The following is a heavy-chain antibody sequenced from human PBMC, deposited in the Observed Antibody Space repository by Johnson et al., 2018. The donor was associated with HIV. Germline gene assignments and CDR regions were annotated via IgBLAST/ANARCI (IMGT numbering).Heavy chain of an antibody. J-gene: IGHJ3*02. Sequence: VQLVESGGGVVQPGRSLRLSCAASGFTFSSYGMHWVRHAPGKGLEWVAVISYDGSNKYYADSVKGRFTISRDNSKNTLYLQMNSLRAEDTAVYYCAKDLPPNSSWYGAPDAFDIWGQGTMVTVSS. V-gene: IGHV3-30*18. CDR1: GFTFSSYG. D-gene: IGHD6-13*01. CDR3: AKDLPPNSSWYGAPDAFDI. CDR2: ISYDGSNK.